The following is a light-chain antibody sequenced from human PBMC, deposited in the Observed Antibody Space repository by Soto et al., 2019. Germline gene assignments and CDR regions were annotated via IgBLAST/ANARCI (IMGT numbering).Light chain of an antibody. Sequence: EIVLTQSPDTLSLSPGDRAALSCRASQSIGSTYLAWYQQKPGQSPRLLIYGASTRATDIPDRFTGRGSGTDFTLTISRLEPEDFAVYYCQQYGISPRTFGQGTKVEIK. CDR3: QQYGISPRT. J-gene: IGKJ1*01. CDR1: QSIGSTY. CDR2: GAS. V-gene: IGKV3-20*01.